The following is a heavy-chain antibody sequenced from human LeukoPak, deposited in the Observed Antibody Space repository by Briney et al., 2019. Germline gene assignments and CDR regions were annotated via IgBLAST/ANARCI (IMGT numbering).Heavy chain of an antibody. J-gene: IGHJ4*02. CDR3: ARFRSGSSGWYVGH. Sequence: SETLSLTCTVSGASISSTGYYWGWIRQPPGKGLEWIGTIYYSGSTYYNPSLKSRVTISVDTSKNQFSLKLSSVTAADTAMYYCARFRSGSSGWYVGHWGQGTLVTVSS. CDR2: IYYSGST. V-gene: IGHV4-39*01. CDR1: GASISSTGYY. D-gene: IGHD6-19*01.